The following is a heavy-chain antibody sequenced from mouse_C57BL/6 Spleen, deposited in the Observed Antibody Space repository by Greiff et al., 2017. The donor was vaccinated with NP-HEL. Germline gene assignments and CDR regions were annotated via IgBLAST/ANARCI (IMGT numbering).Heavy chain of an antibody. J-gene: IGHJ4*01. Sequence: QLVESGGGLVKPGGSLKLSCAASGFTFSSYAMSWVRQTPEKRLEWVATISDGGSYTYYPDNVKGRFTISRDNAKNNLYLQMSHLKSEDTAMYYCARDRGQLRLRDYAMDYWGQGTSVTVSS. CDR2: ISDGGSYT. V-gene: IGHV5-4*01. CDR1: GFTFSSYA. CDR3: ARDRGQLRLRDYAMDY. D-gene: IGHD3-2*02.